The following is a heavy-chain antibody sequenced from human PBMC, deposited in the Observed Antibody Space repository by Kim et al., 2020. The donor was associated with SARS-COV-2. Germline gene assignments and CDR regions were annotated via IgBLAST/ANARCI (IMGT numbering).Heavy chain of an antibody. D-gene: IGHD6-19*01. CDR2: LTLSGST. CDR3: ARSVGGFDY. J-gene: IGHJ4*02. V-gene: IGHV4-34*01. Sequence: SETLSLTCAVHGGPLSGYYWAWIRQTPGKGLEWIGELTLSGSTNYNPSLKSRITISGDTSKSQFSLKMTSVTAEDTALYSCARSVGGFDYWGQGTLVTVSS. CDR1: GGPLSGYY.